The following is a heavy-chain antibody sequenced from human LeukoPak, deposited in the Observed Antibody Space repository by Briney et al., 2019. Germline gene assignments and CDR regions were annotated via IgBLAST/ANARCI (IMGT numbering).Heavy chain of an antibody. CDR1: RYSSCKYR. V-gene: IGHV3-74*03. CDR2: ISKDGGTT. CDR3: VRASGYLHDFDF. Sequence: GGSLRLSCEHSRYSSCKYRMHCVRDALGGGGVCVAFISKDGGTTPYVDSVRDRFTISRDNSKNILLLQMSSLKSEDTAMYYCVRASGYLHDFDFWGQGTLVTVSS. J-gene: IGHJ4*02. D-gene: IGHD3-3*01.